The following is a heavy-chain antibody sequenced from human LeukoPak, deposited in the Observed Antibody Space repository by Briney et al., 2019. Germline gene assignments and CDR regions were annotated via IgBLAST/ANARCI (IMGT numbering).Heavy chain of an antibody. J-gene: IGHJ3*02. CDR2: INPNSGGT. V-gene: IGHV1-2*02. Sequence: ASVKVSCKASGYTFTGYYMHWVRQAPGQGLEWMGWINPNSGGTNYAQKFQGRVTMTRDTSISTAYMELSRLRSDDTAVYYCARGRGYYYDSSGYYYSAFDIWGQGTMVTVSS. D-gene: IGHD3-22*01. CDR1: GYTFTGYY. CDR3: ARGRGYYYDSSGYYYSAFDI.